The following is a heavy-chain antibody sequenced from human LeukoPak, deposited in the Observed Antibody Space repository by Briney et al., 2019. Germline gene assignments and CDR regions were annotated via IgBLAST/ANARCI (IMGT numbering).Heavy chain of an antibody. D-gene: IGHD3-10*01. Sequence: SETLSLTCAVYGGSFSGYYWSWIRQPPGKGLEWIGEINHSGSTNYNPSLKSRVTISVDTSKNQFSLKLSSVTAADTAVYYCARGLYRRASHGSGEGYFDLWGRGTLVTVSS. V-gene: IGHV4-34*01. CDR1: GGSFSGYY. CDR2: INHSGST. J-gene: IGHJ2*01. CDR3: ARGLYRRASHGSGEGYFDL.